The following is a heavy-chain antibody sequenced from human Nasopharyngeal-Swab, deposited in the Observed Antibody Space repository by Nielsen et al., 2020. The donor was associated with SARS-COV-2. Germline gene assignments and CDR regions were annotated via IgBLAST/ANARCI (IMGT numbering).Heavy chain of an antibody. D-gene: IGHD6-13*01. CDR1: GGSISSGGYY. CDR3: ARTRAYSSGWSRDYYYYYGMDV. J-gene: IGHJ6*02. Sequence: SETLSLTCTVSGGSISSGGYYWSWIRQHPGKGLEWIGYIYYSGSTYYNPSLKSRVTISVDTSKNQFSLKLSSVTAADTAVYYCARTRAYSSGWSRDYYYYYGMDVWGQGTTVTVSS. V-gene: IGHV4-31*03. CDR2: IYYSGST.